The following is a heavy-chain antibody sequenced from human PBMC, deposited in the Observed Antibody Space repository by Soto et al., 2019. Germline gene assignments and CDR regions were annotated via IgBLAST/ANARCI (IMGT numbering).Heavy chain of an antibody. Sequence: QITLKESGPTLVKPTQTLTLTCTFSGFSLSTSGVGVGWIRQPPGKALEWLALIYWDDDKRYSPSLKSRLTITNDTSKNQVVLTMTNMDPVDTATYYCAHMVWNTMVRGADYVMDVWGQGTTVTVSS. D-gene: IGHD3-10*01. CDR1: GFSLSTSGVG. V-gene: IGHV2-5*02. CDR3: AHMVWNTMVRGADYVMDV. J-gene: IGHJ6*02. CDR2: IYWDDDK.